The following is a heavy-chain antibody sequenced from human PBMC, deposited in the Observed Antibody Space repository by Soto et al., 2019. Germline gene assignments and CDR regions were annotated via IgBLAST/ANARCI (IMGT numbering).Heavy chain of an antibody. CDR3: ARDGCSGGSCYRYYYYYMNV. CDR1: GYTFTGYY. J-gene: IGHJ6*03. Sequence: ASVKVSCKASGYTFTGYYMHWVRQAPGQGLERMGWINPNSGGTNYAQKFQGWVTMTRDTSISTAYMELSRLRSDDTAVYYCARDGCSGGSCYRYYYYYMNVWGKGTTVTVSS. V-gene: IGHV1-2*04. CDR2: INPNSGGT. D-gene: IGHD2-15*01.